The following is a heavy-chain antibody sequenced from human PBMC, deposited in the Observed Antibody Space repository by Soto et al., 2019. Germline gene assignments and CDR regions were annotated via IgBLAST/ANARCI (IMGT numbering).Heavy chain of an antibody. CDR3: TADTAMTNYGMDV. D-gene: IGHD5-18*01. J-gene: IGHJ6*02. CDR1: GFTFSGSA. V-gene: IGHV3-73*02. Sequence: EVQLVESGGGLVQPGGSLKLSCAASGFTFSGSAMHWVRQASGKGLEWVGRIRSKANSYATAYAASVKDRFTISRDDSKNTAYLQMNSLKTEDTAVYYCTADTAMTNYGMDVWGQGTTVTVSS. CDR2: IRSKANSYAT.